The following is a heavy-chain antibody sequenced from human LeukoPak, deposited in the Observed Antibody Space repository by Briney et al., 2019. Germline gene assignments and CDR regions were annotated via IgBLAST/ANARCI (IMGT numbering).Heavy chain of an antibody. CDR3: ASLRYSSHFDY. D-gene: IGHD6-13*01. CDR1: GGSISSSSYC. J-gene: IGHJ4*02. V-gene: IGHV4-39*01. Sequence: SETLSLTCTVSGGSISSSSYCWGWIRQPPGKGLEWIGSIYYSGSTYYNPSLKSRVIISVDTSKNQFSLKLSSVTAADTAVYYCASLRYSSHFDYWGQETLVTVSS. CDR2: IYYSGST.